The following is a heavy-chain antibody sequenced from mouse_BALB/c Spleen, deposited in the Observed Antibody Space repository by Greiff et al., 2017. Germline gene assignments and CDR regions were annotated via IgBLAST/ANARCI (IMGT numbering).Heavy chain of an antibody. CDR3: ARGGYFRFAY. CDR1: GYSITSDYA. D-gene: IGHD2-3*01. J-gene: IGHJ3*01. CDR2: ISYSGST. V-gene: IGHV3-2*02. Sequence: VQLKESGPGLVKPSQSLSLTCTVTGYSITSDYAWNWIRQFPGNKLEWMGYISYSGSTSYNPSLKSRISITRDTSKNQFFLQLNSVTTEDTATYYCARGGYFRFAYWGQGTLVTVSA.